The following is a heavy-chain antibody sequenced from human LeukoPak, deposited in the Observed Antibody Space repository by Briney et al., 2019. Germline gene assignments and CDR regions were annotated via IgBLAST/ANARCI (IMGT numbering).Heavy chain of an antibody. CDR3: AKPRLRGGYLFDY. CDR2: VSDDGSNK. V-gene: IGHV3-30*18. J-gene: IGHJ4*02. Sequence: GGSLRLSCAASGFTFSSYGMHWVRQAPGKGLEWMAVVSDDGSNKYYEDSVRGRFTISRDNSKNTLYRQMSSLRDEDTAVYYCAKPRLRGGYLFDYWGQGTLVTVSS. D-gene: IGHD5-12*01. CDR1: GFTFSSYG.